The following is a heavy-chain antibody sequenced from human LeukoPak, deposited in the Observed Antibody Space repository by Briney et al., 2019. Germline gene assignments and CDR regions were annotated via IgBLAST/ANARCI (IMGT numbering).Heavy chain of an antibody. CDR1: GGSIGGYF. J-gene: IGHJ4*02. V-gene: IGHV4-4*07. Sequence: PSETLSLTCTVSGGSIGGYFWNWIRQPAGKGLEWIGRIYTSGGTNYSPPLKSRVTMSVDTSKNQFSLKLSSVTAADTAVYYCARLDTIFGVAKGFDYWGQGIPVTVPS. CDR2: IYTSGGT. CDR3: ARLDTIFGVAKGFDY. D-gene: IGHD3-3*01.